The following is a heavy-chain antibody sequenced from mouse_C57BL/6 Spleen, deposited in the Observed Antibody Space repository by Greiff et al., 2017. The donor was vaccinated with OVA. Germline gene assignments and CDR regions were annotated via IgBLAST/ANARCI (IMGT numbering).Heavy chain of an antibody. CDR3: ARWSYGYDGAY. Sequence: QVQLKQSGPGLVQPSQSLSITCTVSGFSLTSYGVHWVRQSPGKGLEWLGVIWSGGSTDYNAAFISRLSISKDNSKSQVFFKMNSLQADDTAIYYCARWSYGYDGAYWGQGTLVTVSA. CDR2: IWSGGST. V-gene: IGHV2-2*01. J-gene: IGHJ3*01. D-gene: IGHD2-2*01. CDR1: GFSLTSYG.